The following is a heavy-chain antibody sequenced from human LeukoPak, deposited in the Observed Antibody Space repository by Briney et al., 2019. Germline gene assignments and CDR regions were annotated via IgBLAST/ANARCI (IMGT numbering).Heavy chain of an antibody. V-gene: IGHV3-23*01. CDR2: ISGSGGST. D-gene: IGHD3/OR15-3a*01. CDR3: AKPRLDLRDAFDI. Sequence: QSGGSLRLSCEALGLTFNDFAMTWVRQAPGKGLEWVSTISGSGGSTYYADSVKGRFTISRDNSKNTLHLQMNSLRAEDTAVYYCAKPRLDLRDAFDIWGQGTMVTVSS. J-gene: IGHJ3*02. CDR1: GLTFNDFA.